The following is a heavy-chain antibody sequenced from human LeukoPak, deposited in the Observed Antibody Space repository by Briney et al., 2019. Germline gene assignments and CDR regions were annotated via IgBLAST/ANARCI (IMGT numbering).Heavy chain of an antibody. D-gene: IGHD3-22*01. V-gene: IGHV3-74*01. J-gene: IGHJ4*02. Sequence: GGSLRLSCAASGFIFSSKWIHWVRQAPGKGLEWVSRIDNGGSYTSYADSVKGRFTISRDNAKNTLYLQMNSLGAEDTAVYYCARDLPISDSSGYYLDYWGQGTVVTVSS. CDR3: ARDLPISDSSGYYLDY. CDR1: GFIFSSKW. CDR2: IDNGGSYT.